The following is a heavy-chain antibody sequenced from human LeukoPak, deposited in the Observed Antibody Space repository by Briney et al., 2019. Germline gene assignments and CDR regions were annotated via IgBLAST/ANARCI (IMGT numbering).Heavy chain of an antibody. D-gene: IGHD3-16*01. V-gene: IGHV3-48*04. CDR2: INSGGSLI. CDR1: GFTFNTYS. Sequence: TGGSLRLSCAASGFTFNTYSMMWVRQAPGKGLEWVSYINSGGSLIHYADSVKGRFTISRDNAKNSLYLQMNSLRAEDTAVYYCARERDYDYVWGSPIGAFDIWGQGTMVTVSS. CDR3: ARERDYDYVWGSPIGAFDI. J-gene: IGHJ3*02.